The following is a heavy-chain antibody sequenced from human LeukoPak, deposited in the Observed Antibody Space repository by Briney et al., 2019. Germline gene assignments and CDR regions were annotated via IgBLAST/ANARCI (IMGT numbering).Heavy chain of an antibody. V-gene: IGHV3-43*01. J-gene: IGHJ6*03. CDR1: GFTFDDYT. CDR3: AKGGLEMWDMDV. CDR2: ISWDGVST. D-gene: IGHD5-24*01. Sequence: GGSLRLSCAASGFTFDDYTMHWVRQAPGKGLEWVSLISWDGVSTYYADSVKGRFTISRDNSKNSLYLQMNSLRTEDTALYYCAKGGLEMWDMDVWGKGTTVTVSS.